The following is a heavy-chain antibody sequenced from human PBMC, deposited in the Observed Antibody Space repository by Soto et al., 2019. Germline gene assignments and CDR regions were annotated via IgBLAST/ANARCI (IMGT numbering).Heavy chain of an antibody. CDR2: ISYDGSNK. Sequence: VQLVESGGGLVQPGGSLRLSCTASGFTFSSYAMHWVRQAPGKGLEGVAVISYDGSNKYYADSVKGRFTISRDNSKNTLYLQMNSLRAEDTAVYYCARDPTYYDFWSGPDYWGQGTLVTVSS. V-gene: IGHV3-30-3*01. D-gene: IGHD3-3*01. CDR3: ARDPTYYDFWSGPDY. CDR1: GFTFSSYA. J-gene: IGHJ4*02.